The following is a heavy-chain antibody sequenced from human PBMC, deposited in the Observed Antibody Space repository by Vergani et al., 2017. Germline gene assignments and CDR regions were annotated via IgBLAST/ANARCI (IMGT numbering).Heavy chain of an antibody. V-gene: IGHV4-61*01. CDR3: ARGALWWLRRIDS. J-gene: IGHJ4*02. CDR1: GDSINNGNYS. Sequence: QLQLQESGPGLVKPSETLSLTCIVSGDSINNGNYSWGWIRQPPGKGLEWIGYIYDSGDTKYNPSLKSRVTMSLDTSKNQFSLNLYSVTAADTAVYYCARGALWWLRRIDSWGQGTLVTVSS. CDR2: IYDSGDT. D-gene: IGHD2-21*01.